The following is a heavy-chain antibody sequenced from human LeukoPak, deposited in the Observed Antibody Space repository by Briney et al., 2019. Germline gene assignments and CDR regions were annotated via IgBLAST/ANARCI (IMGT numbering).Heavy chain of an antibody. CDR1: GFTFSSYS. V-gene: IGHV3-9*01. CDR2: ISWNSGSI. J-gene: IGHJ4*02. CDR3: AKDYLPNSSGCLDY. Sequence: GGSLRLSCAASGFTFSSYSMNWVRQAPGKGLEWVSGISWNSGSIGYADSVKGRFTISRDNAKNSLYLQMNSLRAEDTALYYCAKDYLPNSSGCLDYWGQGTLVTVSS. D-gene: IGHD6-19*01.